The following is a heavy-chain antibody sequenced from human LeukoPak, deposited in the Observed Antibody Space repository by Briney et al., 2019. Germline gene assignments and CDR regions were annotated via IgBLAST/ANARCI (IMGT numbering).Heavy chain of an antibody. CDR2: ISYDGSNK. J-gene: IGHJ4*02. D-gene: IGHD3-10*01. V-gene: IGHV3-30-3*01. CDR3: ARVQGSFDY. CDR1: GFTFRSYA. Sequence: GGSLRLSCTASGFTFRSYAMHWVRQAPGKGLEWVAVISYDGSNKYYADSVKGRFTISRDNSKNTLYLQMNSLRAEDTAVYYCARVQGSFDYWGQGTLVTVSS.